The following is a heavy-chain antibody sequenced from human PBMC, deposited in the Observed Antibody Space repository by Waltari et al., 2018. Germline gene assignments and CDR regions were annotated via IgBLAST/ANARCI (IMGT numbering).Heavy chain of an antibody. CDR3: ARDRGASYDFWSGYYQFDY. V-gene: IGHV3-11*04. CDR2: ITSSGSTI. CDR1: GFTFSDYY. J-gene: IGHJ4*02. Sequence: QVQLVESGGGLVKPGGSLRLSCAASGFTFSDYYMSWLRQAPGKGLVWVSYITSSGSTISYADSVKGRFTISRDNAKNSLYLQMNSLRAEDTAVYYCARDRGASYDFWSGYYQFDYWGQGTLVTVSS. D-gene: IGHD3-3*01.